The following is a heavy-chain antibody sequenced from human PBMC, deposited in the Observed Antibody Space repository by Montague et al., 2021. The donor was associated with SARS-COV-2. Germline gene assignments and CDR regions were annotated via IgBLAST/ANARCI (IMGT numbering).Heavy chain of an antibody. D-gene: IGHD3-10*01. V-gene: IGHV4-59*08. CDR1: GGSISNYH. CDR3: ARQLRVRRTWQVGDYNHYGMDA. CDR2: IYYSGST. Sequence: SETLSLTCTVSGGSISNYHWNWIRQPPGKGLEWIAYIYYSGSTXXXPSXXXRVTISVDTSRNQFSLRLTSVNAADTAVNYCARQLRVRRTWQVGDYNHYGMDAWGRGTTVSVSS. J-gene: IGHJ6*02.